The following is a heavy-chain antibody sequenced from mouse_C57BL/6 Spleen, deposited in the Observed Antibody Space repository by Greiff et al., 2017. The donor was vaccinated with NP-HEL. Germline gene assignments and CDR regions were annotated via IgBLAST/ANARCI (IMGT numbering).Heavy chain of an antibody. CDR1: GYTFTDYY. Sequence: VQLQQSGPELVKPGASVKISCKASGYTFTDYYMNWVKQSHGKSLEWIGDINPNNGGTSYNQKFKGKATLTVDKSSSTAYMELRSLTSEDSAVFYVAKSGDHGSRYYYAMDDSAQGPSVT. CDR2: INPNNGGT. CDR3: AKSGDHGSRYYYAMDD. D-gene: IGHD1-1*01. J-gene: IGHJ4*01. V-gene: IGHV1-26*01.